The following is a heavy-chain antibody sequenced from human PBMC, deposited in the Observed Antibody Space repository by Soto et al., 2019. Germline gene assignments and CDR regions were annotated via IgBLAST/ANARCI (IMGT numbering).Heavy chain of an antibody. Sequence: EVQLVESGGGLVQPGESLRLSCAASGFTFSAFWMTWLRQAPGKGLEWVANIKRDGTVTHYGDSVEGRCTLSRDNAQNFVFLQPNRLRPEDTPMYDCARDLSPPGAFFYDAFDVWGQGTCVTVSS. CDR2: IKRDGTVT. D-gene: IGHD2-8*02. V-gene: IGHV3-7*04. CDR1: GFTFSAFW. J-gene: IGHJ3*01. CDR3: ARDLSPPGAFFYDAFDV.